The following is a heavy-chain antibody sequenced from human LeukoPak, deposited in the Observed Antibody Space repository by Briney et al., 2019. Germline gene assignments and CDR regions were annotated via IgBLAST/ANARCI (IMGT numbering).Heavy chain of an antibody. J-gene: IGHJ6*03. CDR2: IYYSGST. V-gene: IGHV4-59*01. Sequence: SETLSLTCTVSGGSITSYYWSWIRQPPGKGLEWIGYIYYSGSTNYNPSLKSRVSISVDTSKNQFSLKLRSVTAADTAVYYCARETSQKGAHYMDVWGKGTTVTVSS. CDR1: GGSITSYY. CDR3: ARETSQKGAHYMDV. D-gene: IGHD3-16*01.